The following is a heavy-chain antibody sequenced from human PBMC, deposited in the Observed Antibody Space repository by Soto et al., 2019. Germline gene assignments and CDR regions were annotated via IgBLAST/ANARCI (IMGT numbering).Heavy chain of an antibody. J-gene: IGHJ3*02. D-gene: IGHD3-22*01. CDR1: GGTFSSYA. Sequence: SVKVSCKASGGTFSSYAISWVRQAPGQGLEWMGGIIPIFGTANYAQKFQGRVTITAGKSTSTAYMELSSLRSEDTAVYYCAREYYYDSSGYASDAFDIWGQGTMVTVSS. V-gene: IGHV1-69*06. CDR2: IIPIFGTA. CDR3: AREYYYDSSGYASDAFDI.